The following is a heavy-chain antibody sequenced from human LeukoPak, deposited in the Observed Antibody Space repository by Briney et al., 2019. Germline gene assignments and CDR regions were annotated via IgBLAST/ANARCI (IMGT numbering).Heavy chain of an antibody. D-gene: IGHD6-19*01. V-gene: IGHV6-1*01. CDR1: GDSVSSSTAA. CDR2: TYYRSKWYT. J-gene: IGHJ4*02. CDR3: ARYPTGWYLDY. Sequence: SQTLSLTCAISGDSVSSSTAAWNWVSQSPSRGLVWLGRTYYRSKWYTDYAVSVGSRIDINPDTSKNQFSLQLNSVTPEDTAVYYCARYPTGWYLDYWGQGTLVTVSS.